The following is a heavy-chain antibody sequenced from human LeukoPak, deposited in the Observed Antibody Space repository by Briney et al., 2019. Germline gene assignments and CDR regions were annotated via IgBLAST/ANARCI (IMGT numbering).Heavy chain of an antibody. J-gene: IGHJ4*02. Sequence: SETLSLTCAVSGGSISSGGYSWSWVRQPPGKGLEWIGYMYSSGSTYNNPSLKSRVTISGDTSKNQFSLKLSSVTAADPAVYYCARAYCSGGSCPNFDYWGQGTLVTVSS. CDR3: ARAYCSGGSCPNFDY. CDR1: GGSISSGGYS. D-gene: IGHD2-15*01. CDR2: MYSSGST. V-gene: IGHV4-61*08.